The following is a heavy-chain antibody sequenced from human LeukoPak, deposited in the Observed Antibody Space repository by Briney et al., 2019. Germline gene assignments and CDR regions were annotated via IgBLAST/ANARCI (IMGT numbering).Heavy chain of an antibody. CDR2: IYYSGST. CDR3: ARDVTVQGVVPAAMSRDDY. J-gene: IGHJ4*02. V-gene: IGHV4-39*07. CDR1: GGSISSSSYY. D-gene: IGHD2-2*01. Sequence: PSETLSLTCTVSGGSISSSSYYWGWIRQPPGKGLEWIGSIYYSGSTYYNPSLKSRVTISVDTSKNQFSLKLSSVTAADTAVYYCARDVTVQGVVPAAMSRDDYWGQGTLVTVSS.